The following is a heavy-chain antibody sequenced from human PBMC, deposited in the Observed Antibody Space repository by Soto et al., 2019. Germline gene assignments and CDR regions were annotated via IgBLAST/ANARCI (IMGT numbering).Heavy chain of an antibody. J-gene: IGHJ4*02. V-gene: IGHV3-7*01. CDR2: IKEDGSEE. CDR1: GFTFSTYW. Sequence: EVQLVQSGGDLVQPGGSLRLSCVASGFTFSTYWMTWVRQAPGMGLEWVAGIKEDGSEEVYVDSVKGRFIISRVNAKTSLYLQLNSLRAEDTAVYYCATAISSPFSNFEYWGQGSLVTVSS. CDR3: ATAISSPFSNFEY. D-gene: IGHD2-2*01.